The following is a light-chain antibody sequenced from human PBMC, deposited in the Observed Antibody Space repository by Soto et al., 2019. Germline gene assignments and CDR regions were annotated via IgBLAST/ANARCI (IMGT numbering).Light chain of an antibody. CDR3: QQYHDWGE. CDR1: QSVSVN. CDR2: GAS. Sequence: EIVMTQSPATLSVSPGERATLSCRASQSVSVNLAWYQQKPGQAPRLLIYGASTRATGIPARFSGSGSGTEFTLTISGLQSEDFAVYYCQQYHDWGEFGQGTKVEIK. J-gene: IGKJ1*01. V-gene: IGKV3-15*01.